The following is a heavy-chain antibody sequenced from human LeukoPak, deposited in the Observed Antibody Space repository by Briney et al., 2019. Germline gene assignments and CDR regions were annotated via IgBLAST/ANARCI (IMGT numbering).Heavy chain of an antibody. CDR3: ARDAALVSSSPSYWYFDL. Sequence: PGGSLRLSCAASGFTFSSYTINWVRQAPGKGLEWVSSISGSGTYIFSADSMKGRFAISRDNAKNSLYLQMNSLRAGDTAVYYCARDAALVSSSPSYWYFDLWGRGTLVTVSS. D-gene: IGHD6-25*01. V-gene: IGHV3-21*01. J-gene: IGHJ2*01. CDR1: GFTFSSYT. CDR2: ISGSGTYI.